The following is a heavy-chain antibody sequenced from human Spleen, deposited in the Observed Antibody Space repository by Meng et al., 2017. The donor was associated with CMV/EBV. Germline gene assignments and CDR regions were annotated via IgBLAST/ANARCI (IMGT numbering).Heavy chain of an antibody. CDR3: ARELSWFDP. J-gene: IGHJ5*02. V-gene: IGHV4-4*07. CDR2: IYTSGST. Sequence: HPQGAAVMLKHSENLSLPCTVSGGSISCYYWCWIRQPAGKGLEWIGRIYTSGSTNYNPSLKSRVTMSVDTSKNQFTLKLSSVTAADTAVYYCARELSWFDPWGQGTLVTVSS. CDR1: GGSISCYY.